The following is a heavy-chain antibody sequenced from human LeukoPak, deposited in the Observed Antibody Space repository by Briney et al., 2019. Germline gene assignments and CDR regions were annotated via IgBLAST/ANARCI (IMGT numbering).Heavy chain of an antibody. CDR2: TNHRGST. CDR3: ARVSRWFLAVAGYADF. V-gene: IGHV4-34*01. J-gene: IGHJ4*02. D-gene: IGHD6-19*01. CDR1: GGSFSGYS. Sequence: PSETLSLTCAFSGGSFSGYSWSWIRQTPGQGLEWIGETNHRGSTNYNPSLKSRVTISVDASKSQFYLKLSSVTAADTAVYCCARVSRWFLAVAGYADFWGQGTQVTVSS.